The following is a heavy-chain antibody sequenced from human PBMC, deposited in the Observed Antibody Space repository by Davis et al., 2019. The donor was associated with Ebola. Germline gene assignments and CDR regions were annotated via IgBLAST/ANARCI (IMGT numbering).Heavy chain of an antibody. CDR3: ARAVGATKRGIDY. D-gene: IGHD1-26*01. CDR2: ISGSGGST. V-gene: IGHV3-23*01. Sequence: GESLKISCVASGFTFKNYAMSWVRQAPGKGLEWVSGISGSGGSTYYADFVKGRSTISRDNYKNTLYLQVNSLRAEDTAVYYCARAVGATKRGIDYWGQGALVIVSS. J-gene: IGHJ4*02. CDR1: GFTFKNYA.